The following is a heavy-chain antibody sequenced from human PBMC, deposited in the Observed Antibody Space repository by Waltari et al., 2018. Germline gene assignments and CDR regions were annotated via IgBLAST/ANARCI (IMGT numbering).Heavy chain of an antibody. J-gene: IGHJ4*02. CDR2: ISGSGGST. D-gene: IGHD6-13*01. Sequence: EVQLLESGGGLVQPGGSLRLSCAASGFTFSSYAMSWVRQAPGKGLEWVSAISGSGGSTYYADSVKGRFTISRDNSKNTLYLQMNSLRAEDTAVYYCAKWGEQQLVRGWAGFDYWGQGTLVTVSS. CDR3: AKWGEQQLVRGWAGFDY. V-gene: IGHV3-23*01. CDR1: GFTFSSYA.